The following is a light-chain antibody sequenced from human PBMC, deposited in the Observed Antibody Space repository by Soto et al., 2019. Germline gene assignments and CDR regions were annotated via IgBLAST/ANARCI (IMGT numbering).Light chain of an antibody. CDR3: QQYNNWPPRWT. Sequence: EIVMTQSPDTLSVSPGERATLSCRASQSATNTLAWYQQKPGQAPRLLIYAASTRATGIPARFSGSGSGTEFTLNISSLQSEDFAVYYCQQYNNWPPRWTFGQGTKVEIK. CDR2: AAS. J-gene: IGKJ1*01. V-gene: IGKV3-15*01. CDR1: QSATNT.